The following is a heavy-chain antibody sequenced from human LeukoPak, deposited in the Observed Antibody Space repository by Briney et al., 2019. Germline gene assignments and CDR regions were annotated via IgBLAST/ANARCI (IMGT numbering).Heavy chain of an antibody. D-gene: IGHD5-12*01. V-gene: IGHV3-23*01. Sequence: GGSLILSCAASGFTFSSYAMSWVRQAPGKGLEWVSAISSSGYNTYYADSVRGRFTISRDNSNNTLYLQMNSLRAEDTAVYFCARSYSGYDNLYNWGQGTLVTVSS. CDR2: ISSSGYNT. J-gene: IGHJ4*02. CDR3: ARSYSGYDNLYN. CDR1: GFTFSSYA.